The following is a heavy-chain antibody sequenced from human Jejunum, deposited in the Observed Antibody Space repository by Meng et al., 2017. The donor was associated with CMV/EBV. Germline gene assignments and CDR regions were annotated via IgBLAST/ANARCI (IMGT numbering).Heavy chain of an antibody. CDR3: ARDRGMKSTGGPFDY. Sequence: SGYTFTSHNIEWVRQAPGQGLEWMGIISPSGGISSAPAQKFQGRVTMTRDASTSTVYMELSSLRSEDTAIYYCARDRGMKSTGGPFDYWGQGTLVTVSS. CDR2: ISPSGGIS. CDR1: GYTFTSHN. J-gene: IGHJ4*02. V-gene: IGHV1-46*01. D-gene: IGHD3-10*01.